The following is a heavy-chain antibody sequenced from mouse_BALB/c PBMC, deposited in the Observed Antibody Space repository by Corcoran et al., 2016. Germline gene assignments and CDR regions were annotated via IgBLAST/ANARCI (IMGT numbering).Heavy chain of an antibody. D-gene: IGHD2-3*01. CDR2: IYPGSGST. CDR3: ARGLYDGYYGGAMDY. V-gene: IGHV1-81*01. Sequence: QVQLQQSGPELVKPGASVKMSCKASGYTFTDYVISWVKQRTGQGLEWIGEIYPGSGSTYYNEKFKGKATLTADKSSNTAYMQLSSLTSEDSAVYFCARGLYDGYYGGAMDYWGQGTSVTFSS. CDR1: GYTFTDYV. J-gene: IGHJ4*01.